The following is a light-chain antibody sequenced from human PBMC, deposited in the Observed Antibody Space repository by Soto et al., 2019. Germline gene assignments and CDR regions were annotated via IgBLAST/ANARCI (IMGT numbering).Light chain of an antibody. J-gene: IGLJ1*01. Sequence: QSALTQPRSVSGSPGQSVTISCTGTSSDSDVNDYKFFSWYQQHPGKAPKLLIFDVSERPSGVPDRFSASKSGNTASLSISGLQAEDEADYYCCSYAGTYSYVFGSGTKV. V-gene: IGLV2-11*01. CDR2: DVS. CDR3: CSYAGTYSYV. CDR1: SSDSDVNDYKF.